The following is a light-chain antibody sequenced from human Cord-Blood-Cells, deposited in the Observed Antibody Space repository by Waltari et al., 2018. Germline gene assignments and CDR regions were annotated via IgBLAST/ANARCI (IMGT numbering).Light chain of an antibody. CDR3: CSYAGSSTWV. CDR2: EGS. CDR1: SSDVGSYTL. J-gene: IGLJ3*02. Sequence: QPALPQPASVSGSPGQSIPLPCTGTSSDVGSYTLVSWYQQHPGKAPKLMIYEGSKRPSGVSNRFSGSKSGNTASLTISGLQAEDEADYYCCSYAGSSTWVFGGGTKLTVL. V-gene: IGLV2-23*01.